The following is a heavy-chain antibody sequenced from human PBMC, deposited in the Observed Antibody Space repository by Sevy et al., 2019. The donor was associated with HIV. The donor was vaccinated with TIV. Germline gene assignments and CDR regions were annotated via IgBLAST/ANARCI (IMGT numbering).Heavy chain of an antibody. CDR2: FDPEDGET. J-gene: IGHJ6*02. V-gene: IGHV1-24*01. CDR1: GYTLTELS. Sequence: ASVKVSCKVYGYTLTELSMHWVRQAPGKGLEWMGGFDPEDGETIYAQKFQGRVTMTEDTSTDTAYMELSSLRSEDTAVYYCATTKGGRYCSGGSCYPGYYYYGMDVWGQGTTVTVSS. D-gene: IGHD2-15*01. CDR3: ATTKGGRYCSGGSCYPGYYYYGMDV.